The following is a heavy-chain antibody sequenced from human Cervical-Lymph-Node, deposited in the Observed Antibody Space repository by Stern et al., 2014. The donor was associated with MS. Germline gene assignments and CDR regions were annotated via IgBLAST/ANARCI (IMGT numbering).Heavy chain of an antibody. CDR3: AEGISTLTSYFDY. D-gene: IGHD3-9*01. J-gene: IGHJ4*02. CDR2: IFYSGGP. CDR1: GAAVRRNTHF. V-gene: IGHV4-39*01. Sequence: QVQLEESGPGLLKPSETLTLTCTVSGAAVRRNTHFWGWVRQPPGKGLAWIGNIFYSGGPYYNPSLKSRVSVLVDTPRNQFFPRLTSVTAADTAIYYCAEGISTLTSYFDYWGQGTLVTVSS.